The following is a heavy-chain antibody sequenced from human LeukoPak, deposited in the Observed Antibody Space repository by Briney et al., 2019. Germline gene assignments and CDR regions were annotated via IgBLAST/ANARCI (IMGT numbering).Heavy chain of an antibody. CDR3: ARGGQLSGYSSSSEYYFDY. CDR1: GFTFSSYA. J-gene: IGHJ4*02. Sequence: GGSLRLSCAASGFTFSSYAMHWVRQAPGKGLEWVAVMSYDGSNKYYADSVKGRFTISRDNSKNTLYLQMNSLRAEDTAVYYCARGGQLSGYSSSSEYYFDYWGQGTLVTVSS. D-gene: IGHD6-6*01. V-gene: IGHV3-30*01. CDR2: MSYDGSNK.